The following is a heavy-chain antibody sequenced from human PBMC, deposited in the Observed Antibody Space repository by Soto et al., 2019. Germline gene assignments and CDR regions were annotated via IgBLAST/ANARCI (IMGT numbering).Heavy chain of an antibody. D-gene: IGHD4-17*01. V-gene: IGHV4-30-2*01. CDR1: GGSISSGGYS. Sequence: PSETLSLTCAVSGGSISSGGYSWSWIRQPPGKGLEWIGYIYHSGSTYYNPSLKSRVTISVDRSKNQFSLKLSSVTAADTAVYYCARAMTTVTTIDYWGQGTPVTVAS. J-gene: IGHJ4*02. CDR2: IYHSGST. CDR3: ARAMTTVTTIDY.